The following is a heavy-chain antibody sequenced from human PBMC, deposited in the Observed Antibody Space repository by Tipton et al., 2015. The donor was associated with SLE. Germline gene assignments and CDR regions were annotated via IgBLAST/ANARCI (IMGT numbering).Heavy chain of an antibody. D-gene: IGHD2-2*01. V-gene: IGHV4-34*01. CDR1: GGSFSGYY. J-gene: IGHJ6*03. Sequence: TLSLTCAVYGGSFSGYYWSWIRQPPGKGLEWIGEINHSGSTNYNPSLKSRVTISVDTSKNQFSLKLSSVTAADTAVYYCARGRSTSLLMDVWGKGTTVTVSS. CDR3: ARGRSTSLLMDV. CDR2: INHSGST.